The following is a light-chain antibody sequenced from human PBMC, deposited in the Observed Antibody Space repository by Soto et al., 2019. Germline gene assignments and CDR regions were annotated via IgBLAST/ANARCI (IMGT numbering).Light chain of an antibody. CDR1: QTISTH. Sequence: DIQMTQSPSSLSASVGDRVTITCRAGQTISTHLNWYQQKPGKAPKLLIYAASTLESGVPSRFSGSGSGTDFTLTISSLQPEDFATYFCQQSLTIPYTFGQGTKLEIK. J-gene: IGKJ2*01. CDR3: QQSLTIPYT. V-gene: IGKV1-39*01. CDR2: AAS.